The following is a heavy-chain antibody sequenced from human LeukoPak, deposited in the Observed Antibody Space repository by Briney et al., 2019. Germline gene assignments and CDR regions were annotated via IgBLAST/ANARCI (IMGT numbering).Heavy chain of an antibody. Sequence: GGSLRLSCAASGFTFSDYWMSWVRQAPGKGLEWVANIQQHGSDKYYVDSVKGRFTISRDNSKNTLYLQMNSLRAEDTAVYYCAKELDYDFWSGPPSGPSYYYMDVWGKGTTVTVSS. CDR3: AKELDYDFWSGPPSGPSYYYMDV. J-gene: IGHJ6*03. V-gene: IGHV3-7*01. CDR2: IQQHGSDK. CDR1: GFTFSDYW. D-gene: IGHD3-3*01.